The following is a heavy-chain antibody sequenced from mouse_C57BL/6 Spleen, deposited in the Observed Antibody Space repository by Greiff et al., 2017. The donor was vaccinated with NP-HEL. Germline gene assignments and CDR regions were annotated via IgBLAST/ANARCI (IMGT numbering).Heavy chain of an antibody. Sequence: EVQLQQSGPELVKPGASVKMSCKASGYTFTDYNMHWVKQSHGKSLEWIGYINPNNGGTSYNQKFKGKATLTVNKSSSTAYMELRSLTSEDSAVYYCARRVYGNYFFDYWGQGTTLTVSS. CDR2: INPNNGGT. J-gene: IGHJ2*01. CDR1: GYTFTDYN. CDR3: ARRVYGNYFFDY. V-gene: IGHV1-22*01. D-gene: IGHD2-1*01.